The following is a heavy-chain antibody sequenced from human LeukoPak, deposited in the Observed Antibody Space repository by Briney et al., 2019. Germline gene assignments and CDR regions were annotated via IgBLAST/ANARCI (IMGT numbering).Heavy chain of an antibody. CDR1: GFTFDNYA. Sequence: GGSLRLSCAASGFTFDNYAIHWVRQGPGKGLEWVAGVGLNGGSVAYADSVKGRFTISRDNAKKSLYLQMSSLRLEDTALYYCAKGRTYYDFWIPFHYWGQGTLVTVSS. V-gene: IGHV3-9*01. CDR3: AKGRTYYDFWIPFHY. D-gene: IGHD3-3*01. CDR2: VGLNGGSV. J-gene: IGHJ4*02.